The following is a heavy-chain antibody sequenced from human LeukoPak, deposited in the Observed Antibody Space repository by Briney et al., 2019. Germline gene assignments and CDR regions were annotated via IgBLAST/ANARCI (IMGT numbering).Heavy chain of an antibody. J-gene: IGHJ4*02. CDR1: GGSISSGGYS. CDR3: ARGVYYDSSGYTAWYFDY. CDR2: IYHSGST. Sequence: SETLSLTCAVSGGSISSGGYSWSWIRQPPGKGLEWIGYIYHSGSTYYNPSLKSRVTISVTRSKNQFSLKLSSVTAADTAVYYCARGVYYDSSGYTAWYFDYWGQGTLVTVSS. V-gene: IGHV4-30-2*01. D-gene: IGHD3-22*01.